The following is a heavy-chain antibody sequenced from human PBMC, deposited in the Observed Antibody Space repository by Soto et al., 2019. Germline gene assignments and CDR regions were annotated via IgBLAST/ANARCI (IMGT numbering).Heavy chain of an antibody. CDR2: IIPMFPTA. CDR1: GGTFSNHA. V-gene: IGHV1-69*13. Sequence: SVKVSCKASGGTFSNHAISWVRQAPGQGLEWVGGIIPMFPTADYAQRFQGRVTITADDSTTTVYMELSGLRSEDTAMYYCARDDATYCGGDCYRYFYYGMDVWSQGTTVTVSS. CDR3: ARDDATYCGGDCYRYFYYGMDV. D-gene: IGHD2-21*02. J-gene: IGHJ6*02.